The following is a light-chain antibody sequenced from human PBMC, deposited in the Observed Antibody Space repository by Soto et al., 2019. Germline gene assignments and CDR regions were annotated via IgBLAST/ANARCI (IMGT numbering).Light chain of an antibody. CDR1: QTINRY. J-gene: IGKJ2*01. Sequence: EIVLTQSPATLSVSPGERATLSCRASQTINRYLAWYQQNPGQAPRLLIYGASTRATGIPARFAGSGSGTDFTLTISSLQSEDFAVYYCQQYNNWPPYTFGQGTKLEIK. CDR3: QQYNNWPPYT. CDR2: GAS. V-gene: IGKV3-15*01.